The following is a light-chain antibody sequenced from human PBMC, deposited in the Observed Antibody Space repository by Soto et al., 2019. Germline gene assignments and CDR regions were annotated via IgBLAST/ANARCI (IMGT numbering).Light chain of an antibody. Sequence: QSVLTQPASVSGSPGQSITISSTGTSSDICAYNCVSWYEQYPRKAPKLMIYGVTNRPSGVSKRFSGSKTGNTASLTISGLQAEDEADYYCFSHRSGDSHVFGTGTKVTVL. CDR1: SSDICAYNC. CDR3: FSHRSGDSHV. V-gene: IGLV2-14*01. J-gene: IGLJ1*01. CDR2: GVT.